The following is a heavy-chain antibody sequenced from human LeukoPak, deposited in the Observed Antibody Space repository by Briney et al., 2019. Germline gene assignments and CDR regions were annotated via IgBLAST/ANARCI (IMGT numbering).Heavy chain of an antibody. CDR1: GGAISNYY. D-gene: IGHD5-18*01. CDR3: ARSVGTSMVGDY. V-gene: IGHV4-59*01. CDR2: IYYSGST. Sequence: PSETLSLTCTVSGGAISNYYWSWIRQPPGRGLEWIGYIYYSGSTNYNPSLKNRVTISLDTSKNQFSLKLNSVTAADTAVYYCARSVGTSMVGDYWGQGTLVTVSS. J-gene: IGHJ4*02.